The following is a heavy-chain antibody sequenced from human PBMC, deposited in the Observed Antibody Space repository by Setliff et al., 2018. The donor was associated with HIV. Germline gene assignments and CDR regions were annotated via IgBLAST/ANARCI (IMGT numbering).Heavy chain of an antibody. CDR2: ISAYSANT. Sequence: ASVKVSCKASGYTFTSHGISWVRQAPGQGLEWMGWISAYSANTNYAQKLQGRVTMTTDTSTSTAYMELSSLRSEDTAVYYCARSGCDGRSCYSNSVIVVWGQGIPVTVSS. J-gene: IGHJ4*02. D-gene: IGHD2-15*01. V-gene: IGHV1-18*01. CDR3: ARSGCDGRSCYSNSVIVV. CDR1: GYTFTSHG.